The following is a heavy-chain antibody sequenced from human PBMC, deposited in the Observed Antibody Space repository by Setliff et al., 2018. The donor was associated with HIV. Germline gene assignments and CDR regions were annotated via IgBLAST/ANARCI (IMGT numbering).Heavy chain of an antibody. CDR1: GGSISSYY. D-gene: IGHD3-22*01. Sequence: LSLTCKVSGGSISSYYWSWIRQPAGKGLEWIGLIYTSGRTNYNPSLKSRVTISVDRSKNQFSLNLSSVTAADTALYYCASLFHDTSAPWLYYFDYWGQGTLVTVSS. CDR2: IYTSGRT. J-gene: IGHJ4*02. V-gene: IGHV4-4*07. CDR3: ASLFHDTSAPWLYYFDY.